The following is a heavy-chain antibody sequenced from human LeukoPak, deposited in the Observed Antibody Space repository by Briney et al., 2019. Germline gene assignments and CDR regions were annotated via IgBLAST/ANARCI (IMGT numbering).Heavy chain of an antibody. CDR3: ARERGRGRDSPWFDY. J-gene: IGHJ4*02. Sequence: GGSLRLSCAASGFPFSSYSMTWVRQAPGKGLEWVANIKPDGTTKFYVDSVKGRFTISRDTPKNTLYLQMNSLRAEDTAVYYCARERGRGRDSPWFDYWGQGTLVTVSS. CDR2: IKPDGTTK. V-gene: IGHV3-7*03. CDR1: GFPFSSYS. D-gene: IGHD1-26*01.